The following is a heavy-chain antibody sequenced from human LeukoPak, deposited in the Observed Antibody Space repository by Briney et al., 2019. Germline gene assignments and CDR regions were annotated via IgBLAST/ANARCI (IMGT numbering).Heavy chain of an antibody. CDR3: ARDGRFPPEVLPRYFDY. V-gene: IGHV4-34*01. CDR1: SGSFSAYY. D-gene: IGHD1-26*01. CDR2: INYSGGT. Sequence: SQTLSLTCAVYSGSFSAYYWRWIRQPPGKGLEWIGDINYSGGTNYNPSLKSRVTISVETSKNQFSLKLSSVTAADTAVYYCARDGRFPPEVLPRYFDYWGQGTLVTVSS. J-gene: IGHJ4*02.